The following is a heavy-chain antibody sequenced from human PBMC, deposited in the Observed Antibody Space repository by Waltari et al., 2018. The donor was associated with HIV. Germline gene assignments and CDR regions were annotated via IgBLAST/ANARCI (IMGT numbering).Heavy chain of an antibody. CDR1: GGSINTNNW. CDR3: ATSRLRGRYFDH. CDR2: VFHDGTT. J-gene: IGHJ4*02. Sequence: QVQLQESGPRLTQPSSTASLTCGVSGGSINTNNWWSWIRQPPGQGLEWVGEVFHDGTTNYNPSLKSRVSISFDKSKRQFSLDLRSVTAADTAIYFCATSRLRGRYFDHWGPGILVTVSS. V-gene: IGHV4-4*02. D-gene: IGHD4-17*01.